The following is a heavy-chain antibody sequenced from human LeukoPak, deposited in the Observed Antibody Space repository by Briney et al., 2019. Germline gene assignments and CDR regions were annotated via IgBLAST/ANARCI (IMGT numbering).Heavy chain of an antibody. CDR3: AKDRIAAAGLYYFDY. Sequence: GRSLRLSCAASGFTFSSYGMHWVRQAPGKGLEWVAVISYDGSNKYYADSVKGRFTISRDNSKNTLYLQTNSLRAEDTAVYYCAKDRIAAAGLYYFDYWGQGTLVTVSP. J-gene: IGHJ4*02. V-gene: IGHV3-30*18. CDR2: ISYDGSNK. CDR1: GFTFSSYG. D-gene: IGHD6-13*01.